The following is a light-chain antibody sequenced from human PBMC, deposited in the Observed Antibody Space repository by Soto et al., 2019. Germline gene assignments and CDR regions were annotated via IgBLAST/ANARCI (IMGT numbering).Light chain of an antibody. CDR3: QQYYSTPRLT. J-gene: IGKJ4*01. CDR1: QSVLYSSNNKNY. V-gene: IGKV4-1*01. Sequence: DIVMTQSLDSLAVSLGERATINCKSSQSVLYSSNNKNYLAWYQQKPGQPPKLLIYWASTRESGVPDRFSGSGSGTDFPLTISSLQAEDVAVYYCQQYYSTPRLTFGGGTKVEIK. CDR2: WAS.